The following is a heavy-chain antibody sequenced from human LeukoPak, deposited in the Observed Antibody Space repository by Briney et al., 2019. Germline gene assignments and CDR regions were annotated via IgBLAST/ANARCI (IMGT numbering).Heavy chain of an antibody. D-gene: IGHD3-22*01. CDR1: GYSISSGYY. CDR3: ASNEYYYDSSGYYNDY. J-gene: IGHJ4*02. V-gene: IGHV4-38-2*01. Sequence: SETLSLTCAVSGYSISSGYYWGWIRQPPGKGLEWIGSFYHSGSTYYNPSLKSRVTISVDTSKNQFSLKLSSVTAADTAVYYCASNEYYYDSSGYYNDYWGRGTLVTVSS. CDR2: FYHSGST.